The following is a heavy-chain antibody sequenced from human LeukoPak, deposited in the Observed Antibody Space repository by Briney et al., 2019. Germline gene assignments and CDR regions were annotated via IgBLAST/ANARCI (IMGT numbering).Heavy chain of an antibody. CDR2: IIPILGIA. Sequence: SVKVSCKASGGTFSSYATSWVRQAPGQGLEWMGRIIPILGIANYAQKFRGRVTITADKSTSTAYMELSSLRSEDTAVYYCARALLRNWFDPWGQGTLVTVSS. CDR3: ARALLRNWFDP. V-gene: IGHV1-69*04. CDR1: GGTFSSYA. J-gene: IGHJ5*02.